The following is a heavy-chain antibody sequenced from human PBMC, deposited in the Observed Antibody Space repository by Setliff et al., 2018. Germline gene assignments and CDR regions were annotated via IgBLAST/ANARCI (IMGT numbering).Heavy chain of an antibody. Sequence: PSETLSLTCAVYGGSFSGYYWSWIRQPPGKGLEWIGEMYHSGNTYYNPSLKSRVTISIDKSRNQFSLNLNSVTAADTAVYYCARVDYSPINYYYDYWGLGTLVTVSS. D-gene: IGHD4-4*01. J-gene: IGHJ4*02. CDR3: ARVDYSPINYYYDY. CDR2: MYHSGNT. V-gene: IGHV4-34*01. CDR1: GGSFSGYY.